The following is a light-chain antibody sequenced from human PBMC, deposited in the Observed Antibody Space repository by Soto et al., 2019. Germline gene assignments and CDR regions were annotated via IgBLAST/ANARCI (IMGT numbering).Light chain of an antibody. CDR1: QSVSSIY. CDR3: HQYGSSPRT. V-gene: IGKV3-20*01. Sequence: EIVLTQSPGTLSLSPGERANLSCRASQSVSSIYFAWYQQKPGQAPRLIIYVASSRATGIPDRFSGSGSGQDFTLTISRLEREDFAVYYCHQYGSSPRTFGQGTKVEI. CDR2: VAS. J-gene: IGKJ1*01.